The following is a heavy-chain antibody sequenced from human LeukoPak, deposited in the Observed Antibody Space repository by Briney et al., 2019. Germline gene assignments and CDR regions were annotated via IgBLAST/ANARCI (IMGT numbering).Heavy chain of an antibody. CDR2: IWYDSSTK. D-gene: IGHD6-19*01. Sequence: GGSLRLSCAASGFTFSSFGMHWVRQAPGKGLEWVAFIWYDSSTKIYADSVKGRFTVSRDNSKNTLYLQMNSLRPEDTAVYYCAKKTTTPAGPFDYWGQGTLVTVSS. J-gene: IGHJ4*02. CDR3: AKKTTTPAGPFDY. CDR1: GFTFSSFG. V-gene: IGHV3-30*02.